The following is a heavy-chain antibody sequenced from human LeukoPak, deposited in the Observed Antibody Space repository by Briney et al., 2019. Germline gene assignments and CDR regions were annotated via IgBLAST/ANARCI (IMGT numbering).Heavy chain of an antibody. CDR3: ARGTMFPYYFDY. V-gene: IGHV3-21*01. CDR1: GFKFSSYS. CDR2: ISSSSSYT. Sequence: GGSLRLSCAASGFKFSSYSMKWVRQAPGKGLEWVSFISSSSSYTYYADSVKGRFTISRDNAKNSLYLQMNSLRAEDTAVYYCARGTMFPYYFDYWGQGSLVTVSS. J-gene: IGHJ4*02. D-gene: IGHD3-10*02.